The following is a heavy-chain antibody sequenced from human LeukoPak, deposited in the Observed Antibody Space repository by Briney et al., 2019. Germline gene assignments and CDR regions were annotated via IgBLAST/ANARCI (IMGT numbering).Heavy chain of an antibody. CDR1: GFTFSTSW. Sequence: PGGSLRLSCAASGFTFSTSWMHWVRQAPGKGLLGVSRIYTDGRSTNYADSVKGRFTISRDNAKNTLYLQMNSLRGEDTAVYYCARGRGYTYANDYWGQGTLVTVSS. CDR3: ARGRGYTYANDY. J-gene: IGHJ4*02. CDR2: IYTDGRST. D-gene: IGHD5-18*01. V-gene: IGHV3-74*01.